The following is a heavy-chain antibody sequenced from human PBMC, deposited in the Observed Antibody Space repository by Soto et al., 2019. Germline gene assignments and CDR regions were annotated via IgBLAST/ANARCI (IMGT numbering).Heavy chain of an antibody. J-gene: IGHJ4*02. Sequence: VQLLESGGDLVQPGGSLRLSCAACGFTFTSYAMSWIRQAPGKGLEWVSAITGGGDNTYYADSVKGRFTISRDNSKNTLYLQMNSLRAEDTAFYYCTQDGGSRDWLTVNWGQGTLVTVSS. CDR2: ITGGGDNT. CDR3: TQDGGSRDWLTVN. CDR1: GFTFTSYA. V-gene: IGHV3-23*01. D-gene: IGHD3-9*01.